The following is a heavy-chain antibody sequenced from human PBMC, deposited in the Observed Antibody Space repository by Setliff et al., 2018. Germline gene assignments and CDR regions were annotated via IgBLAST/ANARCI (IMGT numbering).Heavy chain of an antibody. CDR2: ISSSSSTI. Sequence: GGSLRLSCAASGFTFSSYSMNCVRQAPGKGLEWVSYISSSSSTIYYADSVKGRFTISRDNPKNSLYLQMNSLRAEDTAVYYCAKDGGPYYYDSSGYWHYWGQGTLVTVSS. CDR3: AKDGGPYYYDSSGYWHY. V-gene: IGHV3-48*04. D-gene: IGHD3-22*01. CDR1: GFTFSSYS. J-gene: IGHJ4*02.